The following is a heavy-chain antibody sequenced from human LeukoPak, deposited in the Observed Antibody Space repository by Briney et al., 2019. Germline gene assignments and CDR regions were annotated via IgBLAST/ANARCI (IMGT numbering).Heavy chain of an antibody. Sequence: PGGSLRLSCAASGFTFSSYGMHWVRQAPGKGLEWVAVIWYDGSNKYYADSVKGRFTISRDNSKNTLYLQMISLRAEDTAVYYCARVGPYYGSGSYYTGYYYGMDVWGQGTTVTVSS. D-gene: IGHD3-10*01. CDR2: IWYDGSNK. V-gene: IGHV3-33*01. J-gene: IGHJ6*02. CDR1: GFTFSSYG. CDR3: ARVGPYYGSGSYYTGYYYGMDV.